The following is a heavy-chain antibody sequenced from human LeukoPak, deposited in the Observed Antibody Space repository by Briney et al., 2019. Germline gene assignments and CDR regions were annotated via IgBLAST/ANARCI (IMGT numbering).Heavy chain of an antibody. D-gene: IGHD6-19*01. CDR3: ARGGTSGWYPYYFDY. J-gene: IGHJ4*02. CDR1: GVSISSYY. Sequence: SETLSLTCTVSGVSISSYYWSWIPQPAGKGLEWIGRIYTSGSTNYNPSLKSRVTMSVDTSKNQFSLKLSSVTAADTAVYYCARGGTSGWYPYYFDYWGQGTLVTVSS. CDR2: IYTSGST. V-gene: IGHV4-4*07.